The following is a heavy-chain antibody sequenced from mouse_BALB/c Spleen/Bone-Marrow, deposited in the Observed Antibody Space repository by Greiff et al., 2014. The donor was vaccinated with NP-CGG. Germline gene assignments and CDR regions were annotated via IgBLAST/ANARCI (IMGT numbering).Heavy chain of an antibody. J-gene: IGHJ4*01. CDR2: ISDGGIYT. CDR1: GFTFSDYY. CDR3: ARSGEKYGALDY. V-gene: IGHV5-4*02. Sequence: EVKLVESGGGLVKPGGSLKLSCTASGFTFSDYYMYWVRQTPEKRLEWVATISDGGIYTYYLDSVKGRFTISRDNAKNNLYLQMSSLKSEDTAMYYCARSGEKYGALDYSGQGTSVTVSS. D-gene: IGHD1-1*02.